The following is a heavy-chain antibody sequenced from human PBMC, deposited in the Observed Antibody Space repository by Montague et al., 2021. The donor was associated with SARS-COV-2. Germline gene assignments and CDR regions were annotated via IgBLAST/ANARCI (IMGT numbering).Heavy chain of an antibody. CDR1: GFNFDEYG. J-gene: IGHJ6*02. CDR3: ARGNYDILTRYYSRDYYYGMDV. Sequence: SVRLSCAASGFNFDEYGMSWVRQAPGKGLEWVSGINWNGGSTGYADSVKGRFTISRDNAKNSLYLQMNSLRAEDTALYYCARGNYDILTRYYSRDYYYGMDVWGQGTTVTVSS. D-gene: IGHD3-9*01. V-gene: IGHV3-20*04. CDR2: INWNGGST.